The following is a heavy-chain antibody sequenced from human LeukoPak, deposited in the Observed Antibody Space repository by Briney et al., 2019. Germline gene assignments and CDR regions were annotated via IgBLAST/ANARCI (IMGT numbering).Heavy chain of an antibody. D-gene: IGHD4-17*01. Sequence: SETLSLTCTVSGGSISSSRDYWAWLRQPPGKGLEWIANIYYSGSTYYSPSLKSRVTISVDTSKNQFSLKLSSVTAADTAVYYCARRRGGWYYGDYFDYWGQGTLVTVSS. V-gene: IGHV4-39*01. J-gene: IGHJ4*02. CDR3: ARRRGGWYYGDYFDY. CDR2: IYYSGST. CDR1: GGSISSSRDY.